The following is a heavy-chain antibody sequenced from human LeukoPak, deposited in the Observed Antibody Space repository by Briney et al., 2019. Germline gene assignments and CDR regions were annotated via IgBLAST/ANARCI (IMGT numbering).Heavy chain of an antibody. V-gene: IGHV3-64D*06. J-gene: IGHJ4*02. Sequence: GGSLRLSCSASGFTFKKYAMHWARQAPGKGLEYVSAINSNGGRTYYADSVKGRFTISRDNSKNTLFLQMSSLRVEDTAVYYCVKDLYYDNSGYYSGAFDYWGQGTLVTVSS. CDR3: VKDLYYDNSGYYSGAFDY. CDR2: INSNGGRT. D-gene: IGHD3-22*01. CDR1: GFTFKKYA.